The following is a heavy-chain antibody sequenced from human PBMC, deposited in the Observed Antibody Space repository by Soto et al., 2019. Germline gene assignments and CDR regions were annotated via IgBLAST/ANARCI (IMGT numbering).Heavy chain of an antibody. Sequence: QLQLQESGPGLVKPSETLSLTCTVSGGSISSSSYYWGWIRQPPGKGLEWIGSIYYSVSTYYNPSLKSRVTISVDTSKNQFSLKLSSVTAADTAVYYCARQEYGIAVAGTRAHWGQGTLVTVSS. CDR1: GGSISSSSYY. D-gene: IGHD6-19*01. V-gene: IGHV4-39*01. CDR2: IYYSVST. J-gene: IGHJ4*02. CDR3: ARQEYGIAVAGTRAH.